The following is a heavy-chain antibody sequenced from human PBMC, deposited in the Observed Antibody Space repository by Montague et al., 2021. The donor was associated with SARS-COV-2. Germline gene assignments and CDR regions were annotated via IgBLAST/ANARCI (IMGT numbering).Heavy chain of an antibody. CDR1: DGSFSDYS. Sequence: SETLSLTCAVYDGSFSDYSWTWIRQPPGKGLEWIGEINHRESTNYNPSLKSRVTISVDTSKNQFSLKMTSVTAADTAVYYCGRGRQHINMVVVVVTGGEYYFDFWGQGTLVAVSS. CDR2: INHREST. D-gene: IGHD3-22*01. V-gene: IGHV4-34*01. J-gene: IGHJ4*02. CDR3: GRGRQHINMVVVVVTGGEYYFDF.